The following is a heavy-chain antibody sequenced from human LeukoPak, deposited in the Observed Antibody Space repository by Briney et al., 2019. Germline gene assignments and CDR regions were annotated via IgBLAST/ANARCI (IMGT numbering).Heavy chain of an antibody. Sequence: PSETLSLTCTVSGGSVSDSTDYWGWIRQPPGRGLEWIASIYYSGTTYYNPSLKSRLTISVDTYKKQLSLKLSSVTAADTAVYYCATDIVTGTSGEDLWGQGTLVSVSS. CDR3: ATDIVTGTSGEDL. V-gene: IGHV4-39*01. CDR1: GGSVSDSTDY. J-gene: IGHJ4*02. D-gene: IGHD5-12*01. CDR2: IYYSGTT.